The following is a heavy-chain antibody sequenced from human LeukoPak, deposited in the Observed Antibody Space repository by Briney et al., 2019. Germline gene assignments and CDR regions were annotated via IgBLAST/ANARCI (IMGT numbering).Heavy chain of an antibody. CDR3: ARALVVPAAMFDY. J-gene: IGHJ4*02. CDR2: IYSGGST. D-gene: IGHD2-2*01. CDR1: GFTVSSNY. V-gene: IGHV3-66*01. Sequence: GGSLRLSCAASGFTVSSNYMSWVRQAPGKGLEWVSVIYSGGSTYYADSVKGRFTISRDNSKNTLYLQMNSLRAEDTAVYYCARALVVPAAMFDYWGQGTLVTVSS.